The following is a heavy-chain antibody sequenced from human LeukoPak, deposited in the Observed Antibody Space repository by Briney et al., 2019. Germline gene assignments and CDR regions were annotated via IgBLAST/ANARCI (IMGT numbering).Heavy chain of an antibody. CDR1: GYSISSGYW. CDR2: MFHSGST. CDR3: ARDPYCSSASCNDAFDI. J-gene: IGHJ3*02. V-gene: IGHV4-38-2*02. D-gene: IGHD2-2*01. Sequence: SETLSLTCIVSGYSISSGYWWGWIRQPPGKGLEWIGSMFHSGSTFYNPSLRGRVTMSVDTSKTQFSLKLSSVTAADTAVYYCARDPYCSSASCNDAFDIWGQGTMVTVSS.